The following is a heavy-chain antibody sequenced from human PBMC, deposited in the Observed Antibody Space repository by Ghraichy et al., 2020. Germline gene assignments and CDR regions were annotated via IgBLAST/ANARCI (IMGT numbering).Heavy chain of an antibody. Sequence: ETLSLTCTVSGGSVSTEHYYWSWIRQPPGKRLEWMGYSYYSGSTTYNPSLRSRVTISVDTSKNQFSLKLSSVTAADTAVYYCARAVGGRDWYFDLWGRGTLVIVSS. V-gene: IGHV4-61*01. J-gene: IGHJ2*01. CDR3: ARAVGGRDWYFDL. CDR2: SYYSGST. D-gene: IGHD4-23*01. CDR1: GGSVSTEHYY.